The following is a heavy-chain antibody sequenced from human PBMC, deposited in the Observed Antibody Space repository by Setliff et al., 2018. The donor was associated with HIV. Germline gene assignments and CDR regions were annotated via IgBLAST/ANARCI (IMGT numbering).Heavy chain of an antibody. CDR1: GYTFTNYD. D-gene: IGHD3-22*01. CDR3: ARARTDYYDRRRRSHYYIDL. Sequence: ASVKVSCKPSGYTFTNYDINWVRQAAGQGLEWMGWMNPDSRNTGYAQRFEGSVTMTWDTSISTAYMELNNVKFEDTAIYYCARARTDYYDRRRRSHYYIDLWARGATVTVSS. J-gene: IGHJ6*03. V-gene: IGHV1-8*02. CDR2: MNPDSRNT.